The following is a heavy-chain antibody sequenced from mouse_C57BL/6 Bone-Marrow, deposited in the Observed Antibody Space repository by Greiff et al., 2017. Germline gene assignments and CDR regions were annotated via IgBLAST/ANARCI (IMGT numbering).Heavy chain of an antibody. CDR1: GFTFSSYA. CDR3: ARDLIYDGYYFRAMDY. J-gene: IGHJ4*01. V-gene: IGHV5-4*01. Sequence: EVQLQESGGGLVKPGGSLKLSCAASGFTFSSYAMSWVRQTPEKRLEWVATISDGGSYTYYPDNVKGRFTISRDNAKNNLYLQMSHLKSEDTAMYYCARDLIYDGYYFRAMDYWGQGTSVTVSS. CDR2: ISDGGSYT. D-gene: IGHD2-3*01.